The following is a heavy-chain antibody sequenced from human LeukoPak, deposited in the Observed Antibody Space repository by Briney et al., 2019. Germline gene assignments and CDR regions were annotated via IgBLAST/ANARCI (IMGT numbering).Heavy chain of an antibody. Sequence: ASVKVSCKASGGTFSSYAISWVRQAPGQGLEWMGGIIPIFGTANYAQKFQGRVTITADKSTSTAYMELSSLRSEDMAVYYCARGVLKQLWPYEFDYWGQGTLVTVSS. J-gene: IGHJ4*02. CDR1: GGTFSSYA. V-gene: IGHV1-69*06. CDR2: IIPIFGTA. CDR3: ARGVLKQLWPYEFDY. D-gene: IGHD5-18*01.